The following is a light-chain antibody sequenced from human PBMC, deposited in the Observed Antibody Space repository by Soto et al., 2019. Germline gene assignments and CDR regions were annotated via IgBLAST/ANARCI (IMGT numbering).Light chain of an antibody. CDR1: QSISTY. CDR2: AAS. V-gene: IGKV1-39*01. Sequence: DIQMTQSPSSLSASVGDRITIICRASQSISTYLNWYQQKPGNAPKVLISAASTLQSGVPSRFSGSGSGTDFTLTISSLQPEDFATYYCQQSYRTLWTFGQGTKV. J-gene: IGKJ1*01. CDR3: QQSYRTLWT.